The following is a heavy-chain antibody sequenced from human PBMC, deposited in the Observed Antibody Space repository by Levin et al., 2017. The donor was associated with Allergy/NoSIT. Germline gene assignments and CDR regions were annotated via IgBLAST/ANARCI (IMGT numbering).Heavy chain of an antibody. CDR1: GGSFSGYY. Sequence: GSLRLSCAVYGGSFSGYYWSWIRQPPGKGLEWIGEINHSGSTNYNPSLKSRVTISVDTSKNQFSLKLSSVTAADTAVYYCARGWVLVVAEGWFDPWGQGTLVTVSS. D-gene: IGHD2-15*01. CDR2: INHSGST. V-gene: IGHV4-34*01. CDR3: ARGWVLVVAEGWFDP. J-gene: IGHJ5*02.